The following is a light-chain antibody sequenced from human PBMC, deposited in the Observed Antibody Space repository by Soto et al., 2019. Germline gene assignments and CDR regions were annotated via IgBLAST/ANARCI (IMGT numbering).Light chain of an antibody. CDR1: SSDVGSYNY. J-gene: IGLJ1*01. V-gene: IGLV2-14*03. CDR3: TSYTSSSTYV. Sequence: QSALTQPASVSGSPGQSITTFCTGTSSDVGSYNYVSWYQQHPGRAPKLMIYDVSSRPSGVSNRFSGSKSGNTASLTISGLQAEDEADYFCTSYTSSSTYVFGTGTKVTV. CDR2: DVS.